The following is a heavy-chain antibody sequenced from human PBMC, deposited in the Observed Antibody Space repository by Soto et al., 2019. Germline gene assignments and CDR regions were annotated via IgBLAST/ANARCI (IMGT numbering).Heavy chain of an antibody. J-gene: IGHJ4*02. CDR3: TRQGGYCSGGSCYAFNDY. V-gene: IGHV3-73*01. D-gene: IGHD2-15*01. CDR2: VRSKANNYAT. Sequence: VQLVESGGGLVQPGGSLKLSCAASGFTFSASAMHWVRQTSGKGLEWVGRVRSKANNYATAYAASVKGRFTISRDDSKSTAYLQMNSLKTEDTAVYYCTRQGGYCSGGSCYAFNDYWGQGTLVTVSS. CDR1: GFTFSASA.